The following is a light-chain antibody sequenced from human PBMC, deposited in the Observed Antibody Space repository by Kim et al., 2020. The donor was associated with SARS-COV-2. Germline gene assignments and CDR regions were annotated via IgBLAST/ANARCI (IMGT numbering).Light chain of an antibody. CDR2: GAS. CDR1: HNIINY. J-gene: IGKJ4*01. Sequence: DIQMIQSPSSLSASVGDRVTITCRASHNIINYLAWYQQKPGKSPKLLIYGASFSQSGVPSRFSGSGSGTDFTLTISSLQPEDVATYYCQKYNSAPHTFGGGTKVDIK. CDR3: QKYNSAPHT. V-gene: IGKV1-27*01.